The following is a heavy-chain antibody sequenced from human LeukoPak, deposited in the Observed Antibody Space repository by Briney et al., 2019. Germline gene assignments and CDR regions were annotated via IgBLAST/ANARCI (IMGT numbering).Heavy chain of an antibody. D-gene: IGHD3-10*01. V-gene: IGHV3-33*01. Sequence: GGSLRLSCAASGFTFSSYGMHWVRQAPGKGLEWVAVIWYDGSNKYYADSVKGRFTISRDNSKNTLYLQMNSLRAEDTAVYYCARGRGVMGSFDYWGQGTLVTFSS. J-gene: IGHJ4*02. CDR2: IWYDGSNK. CDR1: GFTFSSYG. CDR3: ARGRGVMGSFDY.